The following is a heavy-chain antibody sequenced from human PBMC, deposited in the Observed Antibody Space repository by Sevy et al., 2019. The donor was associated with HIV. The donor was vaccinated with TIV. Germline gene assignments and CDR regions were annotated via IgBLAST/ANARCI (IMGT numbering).Heavy chain of an antibody. CDR2: ISATGSST. CDR1: GFTFSTFA. Sequence: GGSLRLSCAGSGFTFSTFAMSWVRQAPGKGLEWVSAISATGSSTFYSDSVKGRFTTSRDNSKNSLYLQMNSLRAEDTAVYYCAKDWGTTAISDYWGQGTLVTVS. CDR3: AKDWGTTAISDY. D-gene: IGHD3-16*01. V-gene: IGHV3-23*01. J-gene: IGHJ4*02.